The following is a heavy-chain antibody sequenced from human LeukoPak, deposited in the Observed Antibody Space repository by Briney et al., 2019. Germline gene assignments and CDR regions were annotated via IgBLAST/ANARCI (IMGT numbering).Heavy chain of an antibody. Sequence: GGSLRLSCAASGFTFSNAWMSWVRQAPGKGLEWIGRIKSKIDGGTTDYAAPVKGRFTISRDDSINTLYLQMNSLKTEDTAVYYCATGGYDFWSGFQNGFDIWGQGTMVTVSS. D-gene: IGHD3-3*01. CDR3: ATGGYDFWSGFQNGFDI. V-gene: IGHV3-15*01. CDR2: IKSKIDGGTT. CDR1: GFTFSNAW. J-gene: IGHJ3*02.